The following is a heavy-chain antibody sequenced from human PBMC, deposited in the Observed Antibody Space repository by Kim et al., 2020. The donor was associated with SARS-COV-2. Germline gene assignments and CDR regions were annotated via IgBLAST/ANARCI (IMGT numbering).Heavy chain of an antibody. D-gene: IGHD6-13*01. CDR1: ESTCRSYS. J-gene: IGHJ4*02. CDR3: ATSAAATPAFFDY. CDR2: ISSNRNYI. V-gene: IGHV3-21*06. Sequence: SESTCRSYSKNWVPQAPGKGLEWVSSISSNRNYIFYADSVKGRFTISRDNAKNSLYLQMYSLRAEDTAVYYCATSAAATPAFFDYWGQGTLAT.